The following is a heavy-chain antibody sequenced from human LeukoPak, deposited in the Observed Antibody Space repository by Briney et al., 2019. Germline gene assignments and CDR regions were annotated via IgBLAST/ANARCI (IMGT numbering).Heavy chain of an antibody. CDR2: ITSSSRYI. Sequence: GGSLRLSCAASGFTFSNYNMNWVRQAPGKGLESVSSITSSSRYIYYADSVKGRFTISRDNAKNSLYLQMNSLRAEDTALYYCARGYGGNSYYFDSWGRGTLVTVSS. CDR1: GFTFSNYN. CDR3: ARGYGGNSYYFDS. V-gene: IGHV3-21*01. J-gene: IGHJ4*02. D-gene: IGHD4-23*01.